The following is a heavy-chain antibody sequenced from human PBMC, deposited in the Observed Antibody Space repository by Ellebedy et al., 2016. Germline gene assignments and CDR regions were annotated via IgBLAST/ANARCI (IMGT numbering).Heavy chain of an antibody. J-gene: IGHJ4*02. CDR3: VRDSNYGDY. D-gene: IGHD2/OR15-2a*01. V-gene: IGHV3-7*01. CDR1: GFKFNTYW. CDR2: TNQDGSED. Sequence: GESLKISCAASGFKFNTYWMAWVRQAPGAGLEWVAVTNQDGSEDYYADSVRGRFTISRDNTKNSLYLQMNSLRAEDTAVYYCVRDSNYGDYWGQGTLVTGTS.